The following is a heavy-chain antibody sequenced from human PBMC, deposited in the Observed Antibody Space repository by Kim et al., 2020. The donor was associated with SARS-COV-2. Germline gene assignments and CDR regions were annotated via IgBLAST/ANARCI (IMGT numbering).Heavy chain of an antibody. CDR2: INPSGGST. Sequence: ASVKVSCKASGYTFTSYYMHWVRQAPAQGLEWMGIINPSGGSTSYAQRFQGRVTMTRDTSTSTVYMELSSLGSEDTAVYYCASSPAAGTPYYFDYWGQGTLGTVSS. V-gene: IGHV1-46*01. J-gene: IGHJ4*02. D-gene: IGHD6-13*01. CDR3: ASSPAAGTPYYFDY. CDR1: GYTFTSYY.